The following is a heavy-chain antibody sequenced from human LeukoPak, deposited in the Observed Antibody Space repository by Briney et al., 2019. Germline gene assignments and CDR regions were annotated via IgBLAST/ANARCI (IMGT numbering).Heavy chain of an antibody. V-gene: IGHV3-48*01. J-gene: IGHJ3*02. CDR1: GFNYTKYN. CDR2: ITSSSSSI. CDR3: ARDNFAARPPKATAFDI. Sequence: GGSLRLSCAASGFNYTKYNMNWVRQAPGRGLEWVSFITSSSSSIHYADSVKGRFTISRDNAKNSLYLQMNSLRAEDTAVYYCARDNFAARPPKATAFDIWGQGTVVTVSS. D-gene: IGHD6-6*01.